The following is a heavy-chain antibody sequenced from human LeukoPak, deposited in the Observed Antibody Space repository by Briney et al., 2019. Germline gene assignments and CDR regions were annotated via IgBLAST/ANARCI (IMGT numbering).Heavy chain of an antibody. J-gene: IGHJ4*02. CDR2: IYPGDSET. CDR1: GYSFTSYS. Sequence: GGSLKISCKGSGYSFTSYSMDWVRQMPGKGLEWMGIIYPGDSETRYSPSSQGQVTISADKSSSTAYLQWSSLKASDTAMYYCARHIGSSSSFDYWGQGTLVTVSS. CDR3: ARHIGSSSSFDY. D-gene: IGHD6-6*01. V-gene: IGHV5-51*01.